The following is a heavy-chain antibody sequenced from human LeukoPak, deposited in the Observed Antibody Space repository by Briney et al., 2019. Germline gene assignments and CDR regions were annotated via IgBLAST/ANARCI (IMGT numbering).Heavy chain of an antibody. CDR1: GFTFSSYA. CDR2: ISGSGGST. D-gene: IGHD4-23*01. CDR3: AKDRTTVVTPYYFDY. Sequence: GGSLRLSCAASGFTFSSYAMSWVRQALGKGLEWVSAISGSGGSTYYADSVKGRFAISRDNSKNTLYLQMNSLRAEDTAVYYCAKDRTTVVTPYYFDYWGQGTLVTVSS. V-gene: IGHV3-23*01. J-gene: IGHJ4*02.